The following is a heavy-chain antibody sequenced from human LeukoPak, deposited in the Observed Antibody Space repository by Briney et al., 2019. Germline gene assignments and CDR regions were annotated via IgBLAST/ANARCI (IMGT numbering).Heavy chain of an antibody. CDR2: IHYSGTT. V-gene: IGHV4-59*01. D-gene: IGHD3-16*01. J-gene: IGHJ2*01. Sequence: SETLSLTCSVSGASISNDFWSWIRQPPGKGLEWMGYIHYSGTTSYNPSLQSRVTISRDTSKNQFSLKLRSVTAADTAVYYCARGGGEWYLDLWGRGTLVTVSS. CDR1: GASISNDF. CDR3: ARGGGEWYLDL.